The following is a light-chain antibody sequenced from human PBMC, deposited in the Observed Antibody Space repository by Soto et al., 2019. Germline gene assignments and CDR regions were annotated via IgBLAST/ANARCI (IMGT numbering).Light chain of an antibody. V-gene: IGKV3-15*01. CDR3: QHYNNWPPWT. Sequence: EIVMTQSPATLSVSPGERATFSCRCIRSVSSNLAWYQQKPGQAPRLLIYGASIRATGIPARFSGSGSGTEFTLTISSLQSEDFAVYYCQHYNNWPPWTFGQGTKVDIK. J-gene: IGKJ1*01. CDR2: GAS. CDR1: RSVSSN.